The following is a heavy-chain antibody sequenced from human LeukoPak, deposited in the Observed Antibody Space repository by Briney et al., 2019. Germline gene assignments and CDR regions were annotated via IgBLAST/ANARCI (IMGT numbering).Heavy chain of an antibody. D-gene: IGHD4-17*01. CDR2: ISGSGGIT. CDR3: AEHRGVRSDVFDI. CDR1: GFTFSSYA. Sequence: GGSLRLSCAASGFTFSSYAMTWVRQAPGKGLEWVSTISGSGGITSYADSVKGQFTISRDNSRHTVFLQMSSLRAEDTAVYYCAEHRGVRSDVFDIWGQGTMVTVSS. V-gene: IGHV3-23*01. J-gene: IGHJ3*02.